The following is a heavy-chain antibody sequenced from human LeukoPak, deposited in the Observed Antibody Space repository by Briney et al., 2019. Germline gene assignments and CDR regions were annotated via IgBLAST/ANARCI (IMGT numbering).Heavy chain of an antibody. CDR1: GFTFSGSA. CDR2: IGSRANTYAT. Sequence: GSLRLSCAASGFTFSGSAMHWVRQASGKGLEWVGRIGSRANTYATAYAASVKGRFTISRDDPKNRAYLQMNSLKTEDTAVYYCTRHSDSSGWYAGIDAFDIWGQGTMVTVSS. CDR3: TRHSDSSGWYAGIDAFDI. J-gene: IGHJ3*02. V-gene: IGHV3-73*01. D-gene: IGHD6-19*01.